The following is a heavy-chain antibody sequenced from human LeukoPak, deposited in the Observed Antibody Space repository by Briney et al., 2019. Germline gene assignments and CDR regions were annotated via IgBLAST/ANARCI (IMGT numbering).Heavy chain of an antibody. D-gene: IGHD3-22*01. CDR3: ARAPVIVMHDWYFDL. CDR2: ISSSSSYK. J-gene: IGHJ2*01. V-gene: IGHV3-21*01. CDR1: EFTFRNYS. Sequence: PGGSLRLSCVGSEFTFRNYSLNWVRQAPGKGLEWVSSISSSSSYKYYVDSVKGRFTISRDNAKKSLYLQMNSLRAEDTAIYYCARAPVIVMHDWYFDLWGRSTLVTVSS.